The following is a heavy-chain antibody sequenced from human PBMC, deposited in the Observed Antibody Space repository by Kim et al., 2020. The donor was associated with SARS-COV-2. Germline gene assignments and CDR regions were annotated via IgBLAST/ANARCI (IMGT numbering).Heavy chain of an antibody. V-gene: IGHV3-33*01. CDR2: IWYDGSNK. CDR1: GFTFSSYG. D-gene: IGHD6-6*01. CDR3: ARTIAARPGWWYQTPLPDY. Sequence: GGSLRLSCAASGFTFSSYGMHWVRQAPGKGLEWVAVIWYDGSNKYYADSVKGRFTISRDNSKNTLYLQMNSLRAEDTAVYYCARTIAARPGWWYQTPLPDYWGQGTLVTVSS. J-gene: IGHJ4*02.